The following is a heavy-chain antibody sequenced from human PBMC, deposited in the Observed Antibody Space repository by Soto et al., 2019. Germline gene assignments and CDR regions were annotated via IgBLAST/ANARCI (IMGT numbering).Heavy chain of an antibody. Sequence: EVQLVESGGGLVQPGGSLRLSCAASGFTFTSYAIHWVRQAPGKGLEYVSAISSKGGSTYYANSVKGRFTISRDSSTNTVYLQMGSLRADDMAVYYCARAQSRLSYGYFDHWGQGTLVTVSS. J-gene: IGHJ4*02. CDR2: ISSKGGST. D-gene: IGHD3-10*01. V-gene: IGHV3-64*01. CDR3: ARAQSRLSYGYFDH. CDR1: GFTFTSYA.